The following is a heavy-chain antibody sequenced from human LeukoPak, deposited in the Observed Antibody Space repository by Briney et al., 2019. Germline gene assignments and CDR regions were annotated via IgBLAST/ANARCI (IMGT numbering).Heavy chain of an antibody. CDR3: ARDGAMVRGAGDHTYNLFDL. J-gene: IGHJ5*02. Sequence: PSETLSLTCAVYALSFSGYYWSWIRPPPGKGLEWIGEINHSGNNKHNPYLKSRVTKSVDKFKHQFSLKLSSVTAADTAVYYCARDGAMVRGAGDHTYNLFDLRGQGTLVTVSS. CDR2: INHSGNN. CDR1: ALSFSGYY. D-gene: IGHD3-10*01. V-gene: IGHV4-34*01.